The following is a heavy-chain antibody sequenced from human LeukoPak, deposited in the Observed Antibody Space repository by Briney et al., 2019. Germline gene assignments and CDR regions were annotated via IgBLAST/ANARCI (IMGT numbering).Heavy chain of an antibody. CDR1: GFTFSSYA. J-gene: IGHJ4*02. Sequence: GGSLRLSCAASGFTFSSYAMSWVRQAPGKGLEWVAVISYDGSNKYYADSVKGRFTISRDNSKNTLYLQMNSLRAEDTAVYYCARDPPRYSSGWYSFDYWGQGTLVTVSS. D-gene: IGHD6-19*01. CDR3: ARDPPRYSSGWYSFDY. V-gene: IGHV3-30*04. CDR2: ISYDGSNK.